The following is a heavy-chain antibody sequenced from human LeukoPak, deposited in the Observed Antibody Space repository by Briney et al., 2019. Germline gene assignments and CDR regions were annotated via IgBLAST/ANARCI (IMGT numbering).Heavy chain of an antibody. Sequence: GASVKVSCKASGGTFISYAISWVRQAPGQGLEWMGGIIPIFGTANYAQKFQGRVTITADESTSTAYMELSSLRSEDTAVYYCERDVTVTTQGVWFDPWGQGTLVTVSS. CDR3: ERDVTVTTQGVWFDP. CDR2: IIPIFGTA. J-gene: IGHJ5*02. D-gene: IGHD4-17*01. V-gene: IGHV1-69*13. CDR1: GGTFISYA.